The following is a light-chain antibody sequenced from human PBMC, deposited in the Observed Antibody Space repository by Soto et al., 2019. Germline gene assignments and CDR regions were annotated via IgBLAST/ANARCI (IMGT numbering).Light chain of an antibody. J-gene: IGKJ2*01. CDR1: QSVSSTN. Sequence: EIVLTQSPGTLSLSPGERATLSCRASQSVSSTNLAWYQQKPGQAPRLLIHGASTRAAGIPDRFSGSESGTGFTLTISRLEPEDSAVYYCLQYGSSPMYTFGQGTKLEI. CDR2: GAS. V-gene: IGKV3-20*01. CDR3: LQYGSSPMYT.